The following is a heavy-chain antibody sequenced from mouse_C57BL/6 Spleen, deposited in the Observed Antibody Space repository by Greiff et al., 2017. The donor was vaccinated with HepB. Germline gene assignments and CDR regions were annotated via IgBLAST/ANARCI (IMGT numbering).Heavy chain of an antibody. CDR3: ARSGATVVATGAY. J-gene: IGHJ3*01. D-gene: IGHD1-1*01. CDR1: GYTFTSYW. V-gene: IGHV1-53*01. Sequence: VQLQQSGTELVKPGASVKLSCKASGYTFTSYWMHWVKQRPGQGLEWIGNINPSNGGTNYNEKFKSKATLTVDKSSSTAYMQLSSLTSEDSAVYYCARSGATVVATGAYWGQGTLVTVSA. CDR2: INPSNGGT.